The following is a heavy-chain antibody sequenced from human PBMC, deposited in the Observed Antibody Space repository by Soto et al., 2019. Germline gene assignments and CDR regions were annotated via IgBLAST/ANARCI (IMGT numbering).Heavy chain of an antibody. D-gene: IGHD2-21*02. Sequence: QAQLVQSGAEVKKPGASVKVSCEASGYSFIAYYIHWVRQAPGQGLEWMGRINPNSGGMTYAQKFQGRVTMTRDTSISTSYMELRRLRSDDTAVYFCARQLAYCGGDCYTEPIDYWGQGTVVTVSS. J-gene: IGHJ4*02. V-gene: IGHV1-2*02. CDR3: ARQLAYCGGDCYTEPIDY. CDR2: INPNSGGM. CDR1: GYSFIAYY.